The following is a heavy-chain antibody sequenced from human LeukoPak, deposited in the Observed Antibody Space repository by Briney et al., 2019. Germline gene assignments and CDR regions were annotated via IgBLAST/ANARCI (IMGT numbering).Heavy chain of an antibody. V-gene: IGHV3-7*03. CDR3: ARGGGLDV. D-gene: IGHD3-16*01. J-gene: IGHJ6*02. CDR2: IKHDGSEK. Sequence: GGSLRLSCAASGFIFTNYFMSWVRQAPGEGQEWVASIKHDGSEKYYVDSVRGRFTISRDNAKNSLYLQISNLRAEDTAVYFCARGGGLDVWGQGATVTVSS. CDR1: GFIFTNYF.